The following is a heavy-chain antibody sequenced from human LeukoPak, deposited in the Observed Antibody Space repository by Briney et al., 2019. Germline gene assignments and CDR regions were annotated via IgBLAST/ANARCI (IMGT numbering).Heavy chain of an antibody. CDR3: ASLPLRLNYYGMDV. J-gene: IGHJ6*02. V-gene: IGHV1-69*04. Sequence: GASVKVSCKASGGTFSSYAISWVRQAPGQGLEWMGRIIPILGIANYAQKFQGRVTITADKSTSTAYMELSSLRSEDTAVYYCASLPLRLNYYGMDVRGQGTTVTVSS. CDR2: IIPILGIA. D-gene: IGHD5-12*01. CDR1: GGTFSSYA.